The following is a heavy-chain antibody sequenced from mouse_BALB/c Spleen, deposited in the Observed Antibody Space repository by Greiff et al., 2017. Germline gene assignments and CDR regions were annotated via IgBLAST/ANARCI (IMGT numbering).Heavy chain of an antibody. CDR1: GYTFTSYW. Sequence: EVQLQQSGTVLARPGASVKMSCTASGYTFTSYWMHWVKQRPGQGLEWIGAIYPGNSDTSYNQKFKGKAKLTAVTSTSTAYMELSSLTNEDSAVYSCTGGDDGYYDAMDYWGQGTSVTVSA. J-gene: IGHJ4*01. CDR2: IYPGNSDT. D-gene: IGHD2-3*01. V-gene: IGHV1-5*01. CDR3: TGGDDGYYDAMDY.